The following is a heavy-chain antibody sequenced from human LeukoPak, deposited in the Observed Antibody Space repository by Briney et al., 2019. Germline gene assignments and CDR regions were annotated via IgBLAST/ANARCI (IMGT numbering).Heavy chain of an antibody. CDR2: INANTGNP. J-gene: IGHJ2*01. V-gene: IGHV7-4-1*02. CDR3: ARDFPARDWFFDL. CDR1: GYTFTSYS. Sequence: GASVKVSCKASGYTFTSYSMNWVRQAPGQGLEYMGWINANTGNPTYAQGFTGRFVFSLDTSVSTAYLQISSLKAEDTAVYYCARDFPARDWFFDLWGRGTLVTVS.